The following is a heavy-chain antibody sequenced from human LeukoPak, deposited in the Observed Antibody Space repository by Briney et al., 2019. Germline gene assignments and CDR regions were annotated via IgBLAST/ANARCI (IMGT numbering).Heavy chain of an antibody. CDR3: ARFCSSTGCPLDAFDI. CDR2: ISSSSSYI. Sequence: AGGSLRLSCAASGFTISSYSMNWVRQAPGKGLEWVSFISSSSSYIYYADSVKGRFAISRDNAKNSLYLQMNSLRAEDTAVYYCARFCSSTGCPLDAFDIWGQGTMVTVSS. D-gene: IGHD2-2*01. V-gene: IGHV3-21*01. J-gene: IGHJ3*02. CDR1: GFTISSYS.